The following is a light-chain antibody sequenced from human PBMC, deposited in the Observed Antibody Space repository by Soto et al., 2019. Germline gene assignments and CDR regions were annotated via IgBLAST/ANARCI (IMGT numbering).Light chain of an antibody. Sequence: VLTQPPSVSEAPRQRVTISCSGSSSNIGNNAVNWYQQLPGKAPKLLIYYDDLLPSGVSDRFSGSKSGTSASLAISGLHFEDEADYYCAAWDASLNGYVFGTGTKVTVL. V-gene: IGLV1-36*01. CDR3: AAWDASLNGYV. CDR1: SSNIGNNA. CDR2: YDD. J-gene: IGLJ1*01.